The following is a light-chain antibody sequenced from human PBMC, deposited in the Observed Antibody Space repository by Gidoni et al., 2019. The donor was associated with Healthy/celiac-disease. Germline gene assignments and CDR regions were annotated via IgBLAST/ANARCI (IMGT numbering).Light chain of an antibody. V-gene: IGKV3-11*01. CDR1: QSVSSY. CDR2: DAS. CDR3: QQRSNWPLSLT. Sequence: EIVLTQSPATLSLSPGERATLSCRASQSVSSYLAWYQQKPGQAPRLLIYDASNRATGIPARFSGSGSGTDFTLTISSLEPEDFAVYYCQQRSNWPLSLTFGPGTKVDIK. J-gene: IGKJ3*01.